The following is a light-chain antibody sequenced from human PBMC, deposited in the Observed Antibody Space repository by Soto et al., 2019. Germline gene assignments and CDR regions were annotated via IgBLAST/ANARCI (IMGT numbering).Light chain of an antibody. V-gene: IGKV1-6*01. CDR1: QGIRDA. CDR3: LQDYTYPFT. CDR2: TAY. Sequence: AIQITQSPSSLSSSVADRVTITCRASQGIRDALGWYQQKPGEAPKLLIYTAYDSQSGVPSRFSGSGSGTDFTLTISSLQPEDFATYYCLQDYTYPFTFGQGTRLEIK. J-gene: IGKJ5*01.